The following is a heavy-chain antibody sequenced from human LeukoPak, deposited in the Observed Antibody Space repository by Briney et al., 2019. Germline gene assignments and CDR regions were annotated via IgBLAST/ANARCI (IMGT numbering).Heavy chain of an antibody. J-gene: IGHJ4*02. Sequence: SETLSLTCTVSGGSIYANYWGWIRQPPGKGLEWIGNIYYSGRTNYNPSLKCLVTISIDPSNNQFALKLTSVSAADTAGYYCTRDSDGTGVFDYWGQGTPVTVSS. CDR1: GGSIYANY. D-gene: IGHD2-15*01. V-gene: IGHV4-59*01. CDR2: IYYSGRT. CDR3: TRDSDGTGVFDY.